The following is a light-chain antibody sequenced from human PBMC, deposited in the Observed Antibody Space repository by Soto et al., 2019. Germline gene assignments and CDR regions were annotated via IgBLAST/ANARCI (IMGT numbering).Light chain of an antibody. V-gene: IGKV1-5*01. Sequence: DVQMTQSPSTLSASVGDRVTITCRASQSISSWLAWYQQKPGKAPKLLIYDASSLESGVPSRFSGSGSGTEFTLPISSLQPDDVATYYCQQYNSYLRTFGGGTKVEIK. CDR1: QSISSW. CDR2: DAS. CDR3: QQYNSYLRT. J-gene: IGKJ4*01.